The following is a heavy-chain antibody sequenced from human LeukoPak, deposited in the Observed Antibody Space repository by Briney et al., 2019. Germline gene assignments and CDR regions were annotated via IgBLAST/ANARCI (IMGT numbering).Heavy chain of an antibody. V-gene: IGHV4-34*01. D-gene: IGHD3-10*01. Sequence: SETLYLTCAVYGGSFSGYYWSWIRQPPGKGLEWIGEINHSGSTNYNPSLKSRVTISVDTSKNQFSLKLSSVTAADTAVYYCARGLLWFGESKPYYFDYWGQGTLVTVSS. CDR2: INHSGST. CDR3: ARGLLWFGESKPYYFDY. J-gene: IGHJ4*02. CDR1: GGSFSGYY.